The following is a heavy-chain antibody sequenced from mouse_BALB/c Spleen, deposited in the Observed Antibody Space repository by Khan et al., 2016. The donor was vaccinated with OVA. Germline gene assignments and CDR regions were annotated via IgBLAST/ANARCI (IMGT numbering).Heavy chain of an antibody. J-gene: IGHJ3*01. CDR3: ARSTYRYAFAY. D-gene: IGHD2-14*01. CDR2: MIYTGYT. V-gene: IGHV3-8*02. Sequence: EVKLLESGPSLVKPSQTLSLTCSVSGDSITSGYWSWIRKFPGNKLEYMGYMIYTGYTDYNPSLKSRLAITRHTSKNQYYLQLNSVTTEDTATSYCARSTYRYAFAYWGQGTLVTVSA. CDR1: GDSITSGY.